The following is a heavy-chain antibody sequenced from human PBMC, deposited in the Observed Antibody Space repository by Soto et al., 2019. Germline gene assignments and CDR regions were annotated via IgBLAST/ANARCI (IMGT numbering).Heavy chain of an antibody. D-gene: IGHD1-26*01. J-gene: IGHJ5*02. CDR1: GYTFTGYY. CDR2: INPNSGGT. V-gene: IGHV1-2*02. CDR3: AGGVLSGSYYNWLDP. Sequence: ASVKVSCKASGYTFTGYYMHWVRQAPGQGLEWMGWINPNSGGTDYAQKFQGRVTMTRDTSISTAYMELSRLRSDDTAVYYCAGGVLSGSYYNWLDPWGQGTTVTVYS.